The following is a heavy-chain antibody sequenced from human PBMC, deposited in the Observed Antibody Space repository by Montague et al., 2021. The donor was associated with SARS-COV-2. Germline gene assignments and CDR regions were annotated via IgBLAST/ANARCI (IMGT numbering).Heavy chain of an antibody. CDR2: IYYDGSA. Sequence: SETLSLTCTFSTGSISTYYWSWIRQTPGKGLEWLGYIYYDGSATYNPSLTSRVTMSVDTSKTQFSLRVTSVTAADTAVYYCASSKGAYNWIDTWGQGSLVTVSS. CDR1: TGSISTYY. CDR3: ASSKGAYNWIDT. J-gene: IGHJ5*02. V-gene: IGHV4-59*13. D-gene: IGHD3-16*01.